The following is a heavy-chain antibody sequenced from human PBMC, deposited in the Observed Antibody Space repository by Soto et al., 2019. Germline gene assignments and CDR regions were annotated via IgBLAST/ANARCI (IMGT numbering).Heavy chain of an antibody. CDR1: GYTFSNYG. CDR3: ARGKGSLGPYYYGLAV. CDR2: ISAHNGNT. D-gene: IGHD1-26*01. J-gene: IGHJ6*02. V-gene: IGHV1-18*04. Sequence: ASVKVSCKASGYTFSNYGISWVRQAPGQGLELMSWISAHNGNTNYAQKFQDRVTMTTDTSTTTAFMELRSLTSDDTAVYYCARGKGSLGPYYYGLAVWGQGTTVTVYS.